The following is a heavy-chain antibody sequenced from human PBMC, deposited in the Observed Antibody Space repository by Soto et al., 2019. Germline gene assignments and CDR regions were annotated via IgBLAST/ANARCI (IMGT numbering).Heavy chain of an antibody. CDR3: ARELSSSWRFDY. D-gene: IGHD6-13*01. Sequence: QVQLVQSGAEMKKPGDSVKVSCKASGYTFTSYDMNWVRQATGQGLEWMGWMNPNSGNTGYAQKFQGRVTMTRNTSISTAYMELSSLKSEDTAVYYCARELSSSWRFDYWGQGTLVTVSS. CDR2: MNPNSGNT. J-gene: IGHJ4*02. CDR1: GYTFTSYD. V-gene: IGHV1-8*01.